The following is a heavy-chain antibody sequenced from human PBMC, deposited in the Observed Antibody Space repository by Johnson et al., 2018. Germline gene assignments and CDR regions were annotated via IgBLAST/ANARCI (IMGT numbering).Heavy chain of an antibody. Sequence: QVQLVQSGGGVVQPGGSLKLSCVASGFTFSDYGMHWVRQAPDKGLEWLAIIWSDGTNEYYADSVKGRFTISRDNSKNTLYLQMNSLSAEDTAVYYCVRGRGLTTVDYWGQGTLVTVSS. CDR3: VRGRGLTTVDY. CDR2: IWSDGTNE. V-gene: IGHV3-33*01. CDR1: GFTFSDYG. J-gene: IGHJ4*02. D-gene: IGHD4-17*01.